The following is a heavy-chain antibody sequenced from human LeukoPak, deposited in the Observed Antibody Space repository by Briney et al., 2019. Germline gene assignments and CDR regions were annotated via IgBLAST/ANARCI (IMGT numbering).Heavy chain of an antibody. CDR2: VRNDGTNK. J-gene: IGHJ4*02. V-gene: IGHV3-30*02. CDR3: ARDWGVGATPHFDY. D-gene: IGHD1-26*01. Sequence: PGGSLRLSCIASGFTFGSSGMHWVPQAPGKGLEWVAYVRNDGTNKYYADSVKGRSTTSRDNSKNTLYLQMNSLRAEDTSVYYCARDWGVGATPHFDYWGQGALVTVSS. CDR1: GFTFGSSG.